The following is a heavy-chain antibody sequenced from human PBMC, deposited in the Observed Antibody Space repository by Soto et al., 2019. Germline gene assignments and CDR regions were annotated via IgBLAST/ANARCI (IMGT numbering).Heavy chain of an antibody. Sequence: GGSLRLSCVASGFTFSSYSMNWVRQAPGKGLEWVSSISSSSSYIYYADSVKGRFTISRDNAKNSLYLQMNSLRAEDTAVYYCAREMGYDAFDIWGQGTMVTVSS. CDR1: GFTFSSYS. V-gene: IGHV3-21*01. D-gene: IGHD2-8*01. CDR2: ISSSSSYI. J-gene: IGHJ3*02. CDR3: AREMGYDAFDI.